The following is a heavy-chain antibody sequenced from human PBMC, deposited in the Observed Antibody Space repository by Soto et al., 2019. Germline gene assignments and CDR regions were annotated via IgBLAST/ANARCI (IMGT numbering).Heavy chain of an antibody. J-gene: IGHJ4*02. V-gene: IGHV3-23*01. CDR1: GFTFSSYA. CDR2: ISYGGGTT. CDR3: AKNPGYYYDSTGYHFDY. D-gene: IGHD3-22*01. Sequence: PGGSLRLSCVASGFTFSSYAMSWVRQAPGKGLEWVSAISYGGGTTYYADSVKGRFTISRDNSKNTLYLQMNSLRAEDTAVYYCAKNPGYYYDSTGYHFDYWGQGTLVTVSS.